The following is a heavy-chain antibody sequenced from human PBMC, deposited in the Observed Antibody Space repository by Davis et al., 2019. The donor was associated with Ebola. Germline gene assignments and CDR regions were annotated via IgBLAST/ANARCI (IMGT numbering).Heavy chain of an antibody. CDR2: IYTSGNT. J-gene: IGHJ4*02. D-gene: IGHD6-13*01. Sequence: PGGSLRLSCTVSGGSISSYYWNWIRQPAGKGLEWIGRIYTSGNTIYNPSLKSRVTMSVDTSKNQFSLKLSSVTAADTAVYYCARGGVSSSSPFDYWGQGTLVTVSS. CDR1: GGSISSYY. CDR3: ARGGVSSSSPFDY. V-gene: IGHV4-4*07.